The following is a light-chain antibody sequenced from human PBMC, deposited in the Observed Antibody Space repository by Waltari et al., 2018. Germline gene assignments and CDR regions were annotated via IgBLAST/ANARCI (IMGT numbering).Light chain of an antibody. Sequence: IQLTQSPSSLSASVGDRVTITCRASQGISSYLAWYQQKPGKAPKLLIYGASPLQSGVPSRFSGSGSWPDFTLTISSLQPEDIATYYCQQLSSYPLAFGPGTKVDIK. CDR2: GAS. J-gene: IGKJ3*01. V-gene: IGKV1-9*01. CDR3: QQLSSYPLA. CDR1: QGISSY.